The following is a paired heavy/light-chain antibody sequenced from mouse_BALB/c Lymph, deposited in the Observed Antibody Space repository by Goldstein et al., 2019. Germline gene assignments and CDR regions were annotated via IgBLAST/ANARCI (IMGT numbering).Light chain of an antibody. CDR1: QSVLYSSNQKNY. J-gene: IGKJ1*01. Sequence: NIMMTQSPSSLAVSAGEKVTMSCKSSQSVLYSSNQKNYLAWYQQKPGQSPKLLIYWASTRESGVPDRFTGSGSGTDFTLTISSVQAEDLAVYYCHQYLSSWTFGGGTKLEIK. V-gene: IGKV8-27*01. CDR3: HQYLSSWT. CDR2: WAS.
Heavy chain of an antibody. CDR1: GYSFTGYT. J-gene: IGHJ1*01. CDR3: ARSTTRYFDV. D-gene: IGHD2-14*01. V-gene: IGHV1-18*01. Sequence: EVQLQQSGPELVKPGASMKISCKASGYSFTGYTMNWVKQSHGKNLEWIGLINPYNGGTSYNQKFKGKATLTVDKSSSTAYMELLSLTSEDSAVYYCARSTTRYFDVWGAGTTVTVSS. CDR2: INPYNGGT.